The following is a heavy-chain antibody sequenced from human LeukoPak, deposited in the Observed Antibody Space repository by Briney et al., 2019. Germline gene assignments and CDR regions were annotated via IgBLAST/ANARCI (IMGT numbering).Heavy chain of an antibody. V-gene: IGHV3-48*01. CDR3: ARGSGSSWYDY. D-gene: IGHD6-13*01. J-gene: IGHJ4*02. CDR2: ISSSSSAK. Sequence: GGSLRLSCAASGFTFSSYWMSWVRQAPGKGLEWVSYISSSSSAKYYADSVKGRFTISRDNAKNSLYLQMNSLRAEDTAVYYCARGSGSSWYDYWGQGTLVTVSS. CDR1: GFTFSSYW.